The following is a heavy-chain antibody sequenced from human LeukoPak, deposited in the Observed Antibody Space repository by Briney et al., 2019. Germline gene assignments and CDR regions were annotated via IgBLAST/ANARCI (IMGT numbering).Heavy chain of an antibody. J-gene: IGHJ4*02. D-gene: IGHD6-13*01. CDR2: ISYDGSNK. CDR3: PRDEQLFDY. V-gene: IGHV3-30*04. CDR1: GFTFSSYA. Sequence: AGGSLRLSCAASGFTFSSYAMHWVRQAPGKGLEWVAVISYDGSNKYYADSVKGRFTISRDNSKNTLYLQMNSLRAEDTAVYYCPRDEQLFDYWRQGTLVTVST.